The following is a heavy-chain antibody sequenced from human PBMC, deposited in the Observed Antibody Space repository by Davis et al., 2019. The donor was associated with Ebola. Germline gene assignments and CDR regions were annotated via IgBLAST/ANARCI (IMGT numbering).Heavy chain of an antibody. CDR1: GGSFSGYY. V-gene: IGHV4-34*01. D-gene: IGHD3-10*01. J-gene: IGHJ6*02. Sequence: SETLSLTCAVYGGSFSGYYWSWIRQPPGKGLEWIGEINHSGSTNYNPSLKSRVTMSVDTSKNQFSLKLSSVTAADTAVYYCARERGYYYGSGSYLRLDVWGQGTTVTVSS. CDR3: ARERGYYYGSGSYLRLDV. CDR2: INHSGST.